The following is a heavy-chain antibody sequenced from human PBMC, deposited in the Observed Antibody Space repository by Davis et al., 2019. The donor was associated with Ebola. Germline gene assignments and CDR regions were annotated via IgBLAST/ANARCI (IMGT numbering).Heavy chain of an antibody. D-gene: IGHD2-2*01. CDR3: ARITKRYYYYGMDV. Sequence: GGSLRLSCAASGFTFSSYAMSWVRQAPGKGLEWVANIKQDGSEKYYVDSVKGRFTISRDNAKNSLYLQMNSLRAEDTAVYYCARITKRYYYYGMDVWGQGTTVTVSS. CDR1: GFTFSSYA. V-gene: IGHV3-7*01. J-gene: IGHJ6*02. CDR2: IKQDGSEK.